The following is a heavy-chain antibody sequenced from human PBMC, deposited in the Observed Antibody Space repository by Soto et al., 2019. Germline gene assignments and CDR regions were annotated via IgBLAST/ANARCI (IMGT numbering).Heavy chain of an antibody. D-gene: IGHD2-15*01. J-gene: IGHJ5*02. CDR3: ARARTPNWFDP. Sequence: SETLSLTCTVSGGSISSYYWSWIRQPPGKGLEWIGYIYYSGGTNYNPSHKSRVTISVDTSKNQFSLKLSSVTAADTAVYYCARARTPNWFDPWGQGTLVTVSS. V-gene: IGHV4-59*01. CDR2: IYYSGGT. CDR1: GGSISSYY.